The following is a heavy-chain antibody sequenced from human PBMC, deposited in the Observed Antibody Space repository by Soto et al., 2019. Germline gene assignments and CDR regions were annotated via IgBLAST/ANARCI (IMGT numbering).Heavy chain of an antibody. CDR3: ARRALAVAASHFDY. CDR1: GYTFTSYA. J-gene: IGHJ4*02. D-gene: IGHD6-19*01. CDR2: INAGNGNT. Sequence: QVQLVQSGAEVKKPGASVKVSCKASGYTFTSYAMHWVRQAPGQRLEWMGWINAGNGNTKYSQKFQGRVTITRDTSASTAYMELSSLRSEDTAVYYCARRALAVAASHFDYWGQGTLVTVSS. V-gene: IGHV1-3*01.